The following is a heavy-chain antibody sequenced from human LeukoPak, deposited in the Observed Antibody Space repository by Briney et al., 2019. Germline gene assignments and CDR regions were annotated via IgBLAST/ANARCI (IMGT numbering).Heavy chain of an antibody. Sequence: ASLKVSCEASGYTFTNYGISWVRQAPRQGLEWLGWISAHSGNTNYAQNLQGRVTMTTDTSTSTAYMELSSLRSEDTAVYYCATDWPLVTTVVTPHSWYCDLWGRGTLVTVSS. CDR1: GYTFTNYG. V-gene: IGHV1-18*01. CDR2: ISAHSGNT. D-gene: IGHD4-23*01. J-gene: IGHJ2*01. CDR3: ATDWPLVTTVVTPHSWYCDL.